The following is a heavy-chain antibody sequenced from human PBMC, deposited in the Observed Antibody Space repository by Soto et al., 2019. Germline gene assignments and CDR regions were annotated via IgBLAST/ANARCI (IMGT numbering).Heavy chain of an antibody. Sequence: QVQLQESGPGLVKPSETLSLTCTVSGGSISSYYWSWIRQPPGKRLEWIGYVYYTGDTTYNPSLKSRVTISVXTXKXXFSLKLSSVPAADTAVYYCARPKYNWNDGMRWFDPWGQGTLVTVSS. CDR1: GGSISSYY. CDR2: VYYTGDT. CDR3: ARPKYNWNDGMRWFDP. V-gene: IGHV4-59*01. J-gene: IGHJ5*02. D-gene: IGHD1-1*01.